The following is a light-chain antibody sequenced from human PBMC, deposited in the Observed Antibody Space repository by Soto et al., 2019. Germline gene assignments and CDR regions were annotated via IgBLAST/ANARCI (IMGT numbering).Light chain of an antibody. CDR2: DAS. Sequence: EIVMTQSPATLSVSPGETATLSCRASQSVSRYLAWYQHRPGQAPRLLIYDASTRATGIPARFSGSGSGTEFTLTISGLQSEDFAVYSCQQCSDPPLFTFGQGTRLEIK. J-gene: IGKJ5*01. V-gene: IGKV3-15*01. CDR1: QSVSRY. CDR3: QQCSDPPLFT.